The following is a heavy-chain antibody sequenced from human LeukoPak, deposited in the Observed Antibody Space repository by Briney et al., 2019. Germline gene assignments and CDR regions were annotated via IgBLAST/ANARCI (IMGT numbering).Heavy chain of an antibody. D-gene: IGHD3-10*01. CDR1: GFTFSSYA. CDR2: IWYDGSNK. J-gene: IGHJ4*02. CDR3: ARDHYGSGSDFDY. V-gene: IGHV3-33*08. Sequence: GGSLRLSCAASGFTFSSYAMSWVRQAPGKGLEWVAVIWYDGSNKYYADSVKGRFTISRDNSKNTLYLQMNSLRAEDTAVYYCARDHYGSGSDFDYWGEGTQVTVCS.